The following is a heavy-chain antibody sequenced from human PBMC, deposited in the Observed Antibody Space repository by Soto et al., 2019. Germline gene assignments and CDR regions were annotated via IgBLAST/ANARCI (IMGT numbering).Heavy chain of an antibody. Sequence: QVQLVESGGGVVQPGKSLRLSCAGSGFTFCSYGMDWVRQAPGKGREWVAVISYDGSNKYYAASVKGRFTISRDNSKNTLYLQMSSLRADDTAVYYCAKDRMGAGVRGYFDYWGQGTLVTVSS. CDR1: GFTFCSYG. V-gene: IGHV3-30*18. CDR2: ISYDGSNK. D-gene: IGHD3-10*01. J-gene: IGHJ4*02. CDR3: AKDRMGAGVRGYFDY.